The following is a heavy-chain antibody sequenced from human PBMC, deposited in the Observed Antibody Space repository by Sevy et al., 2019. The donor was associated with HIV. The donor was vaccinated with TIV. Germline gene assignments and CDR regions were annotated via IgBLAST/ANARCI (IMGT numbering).Heavy chain of an antibody. CDR1: GFTFSSYG. Sequence: RGSLRLSCAASGFTFSSYGMHWVRQAPGKGLEWVAVIWYDGSNKYYADSVKGRFTISRDNSKNTLYLQMNSLRAEDTAVYYCASDHLVRGVIMPDYWGQGTLVTVSS. J-gene: IGHJ4*02. CDR2: IWYDGSNK. CDR3: ASDHLVRGVIMPDY. V-gene: IGHV3-33*08. D-gene: IGHD3-10*01.